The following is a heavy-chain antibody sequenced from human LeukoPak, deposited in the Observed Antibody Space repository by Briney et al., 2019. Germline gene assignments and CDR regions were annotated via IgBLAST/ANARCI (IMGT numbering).Heavy chain of an antibody. V-gene: IGHV3-23*01. D-gene: IGHD5-12*01. CDR1: GFTFSSYG. J-gene: IGHJ4*02. CDR3: AKDRYTGYAGYDY. Sequence: GGSLRLSCAASGFTFSSYGMHWVRQAPGKGLEWVSAISGSGGITKNADSVKGRFSISRDNSKNTLYLQMNSLRAEDTAVYYCAKDRYTGYAGYDYWGQGTLVAVSS. CDR2: ISGSGGIT.